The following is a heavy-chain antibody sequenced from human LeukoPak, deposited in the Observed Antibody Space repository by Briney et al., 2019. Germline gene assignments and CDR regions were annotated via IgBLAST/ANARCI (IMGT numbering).Heavy chain of an antibody. J-gene: IGHJ6*02. CDR3: ARDPPASGSYGMDV. CDR2: IYYSGST. V-gene: IGHV4-59*01. Sequence: SETLSLTCTVSGGSISSYYWSWIRQPPGKGLEWIGYIYYSGSTNYNPSLKSRVTISVDTSKNQFSLKLSSVTAADTAVYYCARDPPASGSYGMDVWGQGTSVTVSS. CDR1: GGSISSYY. D-gene: IGHD1-26*01.